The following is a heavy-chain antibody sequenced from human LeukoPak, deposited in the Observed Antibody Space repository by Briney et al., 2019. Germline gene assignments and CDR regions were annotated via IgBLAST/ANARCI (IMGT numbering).Heavy chain of an antibody. V-gene: IGHV1-8*01. CDR3: ARAEGSSSWYLV. J-gene: IGHJ4*02. CDR2: MNPNSGNT. D-gene: IGHD6-13*01. CDR1: GYTFTSYD. Sequence: GASVKVSCKASGYTFTSYDINWVRQATGQGLEWMGWMNPNSGNTGYAQKFQGRVTMTRNTSISTAYMELSSLRSEDTAVCYCARAEGSSSWYLVWGQGTLVTVSS.